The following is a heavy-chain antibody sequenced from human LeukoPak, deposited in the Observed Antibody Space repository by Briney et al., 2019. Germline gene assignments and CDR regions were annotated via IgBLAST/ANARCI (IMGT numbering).Heavy chain of an antibody. CDR3: ARHSVKYYYGMDV. D-gene: IGHD3-10*01. CDR2: IYYSGST. CDR1: GGSISSYY. V-gene: IGHV4-59*08. J-gene: IGHJ6*02. Sequence: SETLSLTCTVYGGSISSYYWSWIRQPPGKGLEWIGYIYYSGSTNYNPSLKSRVTISVDTSKNQFSLKLSSVTAADTAVYYCARHSVKYYYGMDVWGQGTTVTVSS.